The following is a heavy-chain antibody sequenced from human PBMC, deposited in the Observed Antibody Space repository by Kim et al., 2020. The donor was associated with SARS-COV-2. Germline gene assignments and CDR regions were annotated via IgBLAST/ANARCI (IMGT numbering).Heavy chain of an antibody. V-gene: IGHV3-7*01. CDR2: VNQDGREK. CDR3: ARDLGASGSLDF. J-gene: IGHJ4*02. Sequence: GGSLRLSCEAFEFTFNSYWMNWVRQAPGKGPEWLANVNQDGREKHYVDSVKGRFTISRDNARNSLYLQMSSLRADDTAIYYSARDLGASGSLDFWGPGTLVSVSS. D-gene: IGHD3-10*01. CDR1: EFTFNSYW.